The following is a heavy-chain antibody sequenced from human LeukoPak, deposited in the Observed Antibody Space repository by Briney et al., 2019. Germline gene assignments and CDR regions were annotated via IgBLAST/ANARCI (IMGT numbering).Heavy chain of an antibody. J-gene: IGHJ4*02. V-gene: IGHV3-30-3*01. D-gene: IGHD4-17*01. CDR2: ISYDGSNT. CDR3: ARDPYGDYFDY. CDR1: GFTFSNYA. Sequence: GGSLRLSCAASGFTFSNYAMHWVRQAPGKGLEWVAVISYDGSNTYYADSVEGRFTISRDNSNITLYLQMNSLRAEDTAVYYCARDPYGDYFDYWGQGTLVTVSS.